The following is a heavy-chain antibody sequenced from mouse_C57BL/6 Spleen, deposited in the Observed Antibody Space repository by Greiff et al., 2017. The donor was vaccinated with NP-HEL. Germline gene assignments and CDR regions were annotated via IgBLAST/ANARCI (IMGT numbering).Heavy chain of an antibody. J-gene: IGHJ3*01. CDR2: INPNNGGT. CDR1: GYTFTDYY. CDR3: AGDYYGGRFAY. Sequence: EVQLQQSGPELVKPGASVKISCKASGYTFTDYYMNWVKQSHGKSLEWIGDINPNNGGTSYNQKFKGKATLTVDKSSSTAYMELRSLTSEDSAVYYCAGDYYGGRFAYWGQGTLVTVSA. D-gene: IGHD1-2*01. V-gene: IGHV1-26*01.